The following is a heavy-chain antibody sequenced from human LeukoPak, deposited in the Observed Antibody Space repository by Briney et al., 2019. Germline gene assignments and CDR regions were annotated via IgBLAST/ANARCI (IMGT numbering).Heavy chain of an antibody. CDR1: GGSISSYY. CDR3: ARGRGYQNWFDP. CDR2: IYYSGST. V-gene: IGHV4-59*01. Sequence: SETLSLTCTVSGGSISSYYWSWLRQPPGKGLEWIGYIYYSGSTNYNPSLKSRLTISVDTSRNQFSLKLSSVTAADTAVYYCARGRGYQNWFDPWGQGTLVTVSS. J-gene: IGHJ5*02. D-gene: IGHD2-2*01.